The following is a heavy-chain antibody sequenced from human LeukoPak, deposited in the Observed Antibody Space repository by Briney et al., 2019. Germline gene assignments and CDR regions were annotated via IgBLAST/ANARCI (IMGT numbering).Heavy chain of an antibody. J-gene: IGHJ4*02. D-gene: IGHD6-13*01. V-gene: IGHV3-7*04. CDR3: ARGTIAAAGYYYFDY. CDR2: IKQDGSEK. CDR1: GFTFSGSA. Sequence: GGSLRLSCAASGFTFSGSAMHWVRQASGKGLEWVANIKQDGSEKYYVDSVKGRFTISRDNAKNSLYLQMNSLRAEDTAVYYCARGTIAAAGYYYFDYWGQGTQVTVSS.